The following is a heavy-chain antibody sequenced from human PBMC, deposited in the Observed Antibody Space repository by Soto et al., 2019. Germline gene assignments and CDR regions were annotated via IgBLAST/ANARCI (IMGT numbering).Heavy chain of an antibody. Sequence: QVQLVESGGGVVQPGRSLRLSCAASGFTFSSYAMHWVRQAPGKGLEWVAVISYDGSNKYYADSVKGRFTISRDNSKNTLYLQMNSPRAEDTAVYYCARDHRHYFDYWGQGTLVTVSS. V-gene: IGHV3-30-3*01. CDR3: ARDHRHYFDY. CDR2: ISYDGSNK. CDR1: GFTFSSYA. J-gene: IGHJ4*02.